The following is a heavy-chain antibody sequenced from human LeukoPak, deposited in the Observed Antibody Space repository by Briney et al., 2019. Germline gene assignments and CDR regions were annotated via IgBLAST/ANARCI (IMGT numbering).Heavy chain of an antibody. CDR3: ARIRRMVAFDI. CDR2: INHSGST. J-gene: IGHJ3*02. Sequence: SETLSLTCAVYGGSFSGYYWSWIRQPPGKGLEWIGEINHSGSTNYNPSLKSRVTISVDTSKNQFSLKLSSVTAADTAVYYCARIRRMVAFDIWGQGTMVTVSP. D-gene: IGHD2-8*01. CDR1: GGSFSGYY. V-gene: IGHV4-34*01.